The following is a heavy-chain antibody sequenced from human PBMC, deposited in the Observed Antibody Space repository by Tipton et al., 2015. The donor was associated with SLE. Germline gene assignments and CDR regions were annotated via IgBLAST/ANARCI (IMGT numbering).Heavy chain of an antibody. CDR2: IYPGDSDT. J-gene: IGHJ4*02. Sequence: QSGPEVKKPGESLKISCKGSGYSFTSYWIGWVRQMPGKGLEWMGIIYPGDSDTRYSPSFQGQVTISADKSISTAYLQWSSLKASDTAMYYCARHPPRGSSRSSFDYWGQGTLVTVSS. D-gene: IGHD6-13*01. V-gene: IGHV5-51*01. CDR1: GYSFTSYW. CDR3: ARHPPRGSSRSSFDY.